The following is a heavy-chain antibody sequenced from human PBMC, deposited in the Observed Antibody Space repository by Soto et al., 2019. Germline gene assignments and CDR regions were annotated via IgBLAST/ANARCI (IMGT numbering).Heavy chain of an antibody. CDR2: INAGNGNT. D-gene: IGHD6-19*01. CDR1: GYTFTSYA. Sequence: QVQLVQSGAEVKKPGASVKVSCKASGYTFTSYAMHWVRQAPGQRREWMGWINAGNGNTKYSQKFQGRVTITRDTSASTAYMELSSLRSEDTAVYYCARDSSPVFQQWLVSAFDIWGQGTMVTVSS. V-gene: IGHV1-3*01. CDR3: ARDSSPVFQQWLVSAFDI. J-gene: IGHJ3*02.